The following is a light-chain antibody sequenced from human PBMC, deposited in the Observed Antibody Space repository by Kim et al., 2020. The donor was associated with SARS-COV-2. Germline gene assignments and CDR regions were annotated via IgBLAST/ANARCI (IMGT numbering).Light chain of an antibody. CDR2: GAS. CDR1: QTVTNNF. V-gene: IGKV3-20*01. Sequence: PGERATLSCRATQTVTNNFLAWYQQKPGQAPRLLIYGASRRTTGIQDRISGSGSGTDFTLTISRLEPEDSAVYYCQQYGSSLQTFGQGTKVDIK. CDR3: QQYGSSLQT. J-gene: IGKJ1*01.